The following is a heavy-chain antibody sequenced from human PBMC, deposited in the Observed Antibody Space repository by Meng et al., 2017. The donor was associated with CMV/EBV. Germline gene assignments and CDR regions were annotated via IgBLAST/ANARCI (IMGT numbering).Heavy chain of an antibody. CDR3: VRDHNWGPDY. D-gene: IGHD1-1*01. V-gene: IGHV1-2*02. J-gene: IGHJ4*02. CDR2: IYPNSGGT. Sequence: QVKWCQPGARVKSPGASVKVSCQTSGYRFSDHYMHWVRQAPGQGLEWMGWIYPNSGGTHYAQKFQDRVTMTRDTSISTVYMELSRLTSDDTAVYYCVRDHNWGPDYWGQGTLVTVSS. CDR1: GYRFSDHY.